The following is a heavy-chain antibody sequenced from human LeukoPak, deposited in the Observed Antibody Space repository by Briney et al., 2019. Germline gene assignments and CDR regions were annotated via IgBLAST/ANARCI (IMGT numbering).Heavy chain of an antibody. V-gene: IGHV3-11*01. CDR3: ARVGSIAAAGTPDY. CDR1: GFTFNDYY. J-gene: IGHJ4*02. Sequence: GGSLRLSCAASGFTFNDYYTTWIRQAPGKGLEWVSHISYSGAAIYTDSVKGRFTISRDNAKNSLYLQMNSLRAEDTAVYYCARVGSIAAAGTPDYWGQGTLVTVSS. D-gene: IGHD6-13*01. CDR2: ISYSGAAI.